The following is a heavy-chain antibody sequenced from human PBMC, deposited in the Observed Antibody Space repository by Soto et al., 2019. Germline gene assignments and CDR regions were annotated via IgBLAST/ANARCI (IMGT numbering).Heavy chain of an antibody. J-gene: IGHJ4*02. D-gene: IGHD5-18*01. V-gene: IGHV3-23*01. Sequence: VGSLRLSCAASGFTFSSYAMRWVRQAPGKGLEWVSALRGSGGSTYYAYSVKGRITISRDNSKNTLYLQMNSLRAEDTAVYYCAKDPRGNSYHSDFDYWGQGTLVTVSS. CDR3: AKDPRGNSYHSDFDY. CDR2: LRGSGGST. CDR1: GFTFSSYA.